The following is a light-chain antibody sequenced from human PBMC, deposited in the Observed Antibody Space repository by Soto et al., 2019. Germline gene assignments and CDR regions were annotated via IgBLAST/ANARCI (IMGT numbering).Light chain of an antibody. Sequence: DIQMTQSPSSLSASVGDRVTITCRASQNINTYLNWCQQKPGKAPNLLIFAASSLQSGVPSRFSGSGSGTEFTLTISSLQPDDFATYYCQHYNSYSEAFGQGTKV. CDR2: AAS. V-gene: IGKV1-5*01. CDR1: QNINTY. CDR3: QHYNSYSEA. J-gene: IGKJ1*01.